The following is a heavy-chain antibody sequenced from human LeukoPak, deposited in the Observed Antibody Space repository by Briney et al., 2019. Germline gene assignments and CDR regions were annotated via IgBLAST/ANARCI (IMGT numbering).Heavy chain of an antibody. D-gene: IGHD4-17*01. J-gene: IGHJ5*01. CDR2: IYYSGST. CDR1: GGSISRYY. Sequence: SETLSLTCTVSGGSISRYYWSWIRQPPGKGLEWIGYIYYSGSTNYNPSLKSRVTISVDTSKNQFSLRLSSVTAADTAVYYCARRGGDYDSWGQGTLVTVSS. CDR3: ARRGGDYDS. V-gene: IGHV4-59*01.